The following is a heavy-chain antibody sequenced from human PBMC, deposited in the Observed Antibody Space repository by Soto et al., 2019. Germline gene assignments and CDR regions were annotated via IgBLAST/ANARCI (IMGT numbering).Heavy chain of an antibody. J-gene: IGHJ5*02. D-gene: IGHD6-13*01. CDR2: IYHSGST. CDR3: ARRIAAAGSFDP. V-gene: IGHV4-4*02. CDR1: GGSISSSNW. Sequence: PSDTLSLTCAVSGGSISSSNWWSWVRQPPGKGLEWIGKIYHSGSTYYNPSLKSRVTISVDTSKNQVSLKLSSVTAADTAVYYCARRIAAAGSFDPWGQGTLVTVS.